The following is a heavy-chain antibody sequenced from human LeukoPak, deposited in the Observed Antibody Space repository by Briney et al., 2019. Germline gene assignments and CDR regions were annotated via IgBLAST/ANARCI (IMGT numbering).Heavy chain of an antibody. CDR2: ISASGGSI. Sequence: GGSLRLSCTASGFIFSDYYMSWIRQAPGKGLEWISDISASGGSIYYADSVKGRFTISRDSAKNSLYLQMNSPRAEDSAVYYCARDFDYVWGSYRPSDDWGQGTLVTVSS. V-gene: IGHV3-11*01. D-gene: IGHD3-16*02. CDR1: GFIFSDYY. CDR3: ARDFDYVWGSYRPSDD. J-gene: IGHJ4*02.